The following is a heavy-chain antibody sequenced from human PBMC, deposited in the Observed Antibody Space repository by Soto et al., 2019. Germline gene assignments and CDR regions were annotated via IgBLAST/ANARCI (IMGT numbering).Heavy chain of an antibody. CDR1: GFTFSSYA. CDR3: AGDFLYGNNWNYLGY. D-gene: IGHD1-20*01. J-gene: IGHJ4*02. CDR2: ISYDGSNK. Sequence: QVQLVESGGGVVQPGRSLRLSCAASGFTFSSYAMHWVRQAPGKGLEWVAIISYDGSNKYYADSVKGRFTISRDISKNPLYLQMNSLRAEDTAVYYCAGDFLYGNNWNYLGYWGQGTLVTVSS. V-gene: IGHV3-30-3*01.